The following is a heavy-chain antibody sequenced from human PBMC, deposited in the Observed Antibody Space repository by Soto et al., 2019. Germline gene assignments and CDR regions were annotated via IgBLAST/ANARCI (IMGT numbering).Heavy chain of an antibody. CDR1: VYSFTSYW. CDR3: TSGLRYNLYYGMDV. V-gene: IGHV5-51*01. Sequence: GESLKIACKGSVYSFTSYWVGWVRQMPGKGLEWMGIIYPGDSDTRYSPSFEGQVTISADKSISTAYLQWNSLKASDTAMYYCTSGLRYNLYYGMDVWGQGTTVTVSS. CDR2: IYPGDSDT. D-gene: IGHD2-2*02. J-gene: IGHJ6*02.